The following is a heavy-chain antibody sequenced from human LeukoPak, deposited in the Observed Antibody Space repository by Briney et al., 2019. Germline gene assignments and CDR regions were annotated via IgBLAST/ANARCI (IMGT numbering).Heavy chain of an antibody. CDR3: AKEAQGCSITSSYFDS. CDR2: ISGSGGNT. D-gene: IGHD2-2*01. J-gene: IGHJ4*02. Sequence: PGGSLRLSCAASGFTFSSYAMSWVRQAPGKGLEWVSAISGSGGNTYYADSVKGRFTISRDNSKNTLFLQMNSLRAEDTAVYYCAKEAQGCSITSSYFDSWGQGTLVTVSS. V-gene: IGHV3-23*01. CDR1: GFTFSSYA.